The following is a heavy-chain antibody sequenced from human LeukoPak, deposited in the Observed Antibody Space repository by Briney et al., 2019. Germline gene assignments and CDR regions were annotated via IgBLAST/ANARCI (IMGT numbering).Heavy chain of an antibody. J-gene: IGHJ4*02. V-gene: IGHV4-34*01. CDR1: GGSFSGYY. CDR3: ARDQWLGQLMEY. CDR2: INHSGST. Sequence: PSETLSLTCAVYGGSFSGYYWSWIRQPPGKGLEWIGEINHSGSTNYNPSLKSRVSLSVDTSKNQFSLKLSSVTAADTAVYYCARDQWLGQLMEYWGQGTLVTVSS. D-gene: IGHD6-19*01.